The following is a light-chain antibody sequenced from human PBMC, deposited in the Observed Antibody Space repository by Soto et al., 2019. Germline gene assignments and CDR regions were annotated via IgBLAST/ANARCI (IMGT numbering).Light chain of an antibody. CDR3: QQYNTYSWT. CDR2: KAS. J-gene: IGKJ1*01. Sequence: DIQMTQSPSTLSASVGDRVTITCRASQSINSWLAWYQQKPGKAPKLLIYKASALESGVPSRFSGSGSGTEFTLTISSLQPDDFATYYCQQYNTYSWTFGQGTKVEL. CDR1: QSINSW. V-gene: IGKV1-5*03.